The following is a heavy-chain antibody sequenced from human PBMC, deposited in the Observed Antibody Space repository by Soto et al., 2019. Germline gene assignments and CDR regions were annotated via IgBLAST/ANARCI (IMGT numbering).Heavy chain of an antibody. CDR2: IYYSGST. Sequence: SETLSLTCTVSSGSISTSTSYWGWIRQSPGKGLEWIGNIYYSGSTDYNPSLKSRVTMSVDTSKNQFSLKLRSVTAADTAVYYCARMVRGNSNFDYWGQGTLVTVSS. CDR3: ARMVRGNSNFDY. V-gene: IGHV4-39*01. CDR1: SGSISTSTSY. J-gene: IGHJ4*02. D-gene: IGHD3-10*01.